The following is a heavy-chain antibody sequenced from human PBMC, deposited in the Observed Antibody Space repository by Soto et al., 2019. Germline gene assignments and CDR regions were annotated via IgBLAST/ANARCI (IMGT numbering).Heavy chain of an antibody. D-gene: IGHD3-10*01. CDR2: IYYSGST. Sequence: QVQLQESGPGLVKPSETLSLTCTVSGGSVSSGSYYWSWIRQPPGKGLEWIGYIYYSGSTNYNPSLKSRVTISVDTSKNQFSLKLSSVTAADTAVYYCARGARGVRGVIYFDYWCQGTLVTVSS. J-gene: IGHJ4*02. CDR1: GGSVSSGSYY. CDR3: ARGARGVRGVIYFDY. V-gene: IGHV4-61*01.